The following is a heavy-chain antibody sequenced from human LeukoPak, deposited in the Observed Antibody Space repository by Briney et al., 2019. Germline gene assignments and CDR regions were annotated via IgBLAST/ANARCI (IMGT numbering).Heavy chain of an antibody. V-gene: IGHV1-46*01. J-gene: IGHJ4*02. CDR3: ATRITIFGVVTDFDY. CDR2: INPSGGST. D-gene: IGHD3-3*01. Sequence: ASVKVSCKASGYTFTSYYMHWVRQAPGQGLEWMGIINPSGGSTSYAQKFQGRVTMTRDTSTSTVYMELSSLRSDDTAVYYCATRITIFGVVTDFDYWGQGTLVTVSS. CDR1: GYTFTSYY.